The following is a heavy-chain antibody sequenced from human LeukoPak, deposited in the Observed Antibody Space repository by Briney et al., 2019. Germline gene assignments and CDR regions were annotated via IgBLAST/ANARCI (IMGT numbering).Heavy chain of an antibody. CDR1: GYRFTSYG. Sequence: GASVKVSCKASGYRFTSYGITWVRQAPGQGLEWMGWINPYKGNTTYAQKLQGRVTMTRDTSTSTVYMELSSLRSEDTAVYYCARGYYFDNSGYYARDPWGQGTLVTVSS. CDR2: INPYKGNT. CDR3: ARGYYFDNSGYYARDP. D-gene: IGHD3-22*01. V-gene: IGHV1-18*01. J-gene: IGHJ5*02.